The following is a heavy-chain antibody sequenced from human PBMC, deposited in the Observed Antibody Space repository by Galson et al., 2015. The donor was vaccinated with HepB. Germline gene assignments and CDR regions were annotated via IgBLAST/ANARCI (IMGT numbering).Heavy chain of an antibody. Sequence: SLRLSCAASGFTFSSYSMNWVRQAPGKGLEWVSSISSSSSYIYYADSVKGRFTISRDNAKNSLYLQMNSLRAEDTAVYYCARGEGWPYYYYGMDVWGQGTTVTVSS. V-gene: IGHV3-21*01. D-gene: IGHD1-26*01. CDR2: ISSSSSYI. CDR1: GFTFSSYS. CDR3: ARGEGWPYYYYGMDV. J-gene: IGHJ6*02.